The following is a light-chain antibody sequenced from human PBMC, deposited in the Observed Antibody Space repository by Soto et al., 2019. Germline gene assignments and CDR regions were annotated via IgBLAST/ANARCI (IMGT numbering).Light chain of an antibody. Sequence: EIVLTQSPGTLSLSPGGRVTLSCRASQSVSSSYLAWYQQRPGQAPRLLIYDASSRATGIPDRFSGSGSGTDFTLTISRLEPEDFAVYYCQQYSSSPWTFGQGTKVEIK. CDR2: DAS. CDR1: QSVSSSY. V-gene: IGKV3-20*01. J-gene: IGKJ1*01. CDR3: QQYSSSPWT.